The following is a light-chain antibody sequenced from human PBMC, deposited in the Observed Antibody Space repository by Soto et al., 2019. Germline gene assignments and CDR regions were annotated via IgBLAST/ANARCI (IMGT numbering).Light chain of an antibody. CDR1: SSDVGGYNY. Sequence: QSALTQPASVSGSPGQSITISCTGTSSDVGGYNYVSWYQQHPGKAPKLMIYDVSNRPSGVSNRFSGSKSGNTAPLTISGLQAEDEADYYSSSYTSSSTYVVFGGGTKLTVL. J-gene: IGLJ2*01. CDR2: DVS. CDR3: SSYTSSSTYVV. V-gene: IGLV2-14*01.